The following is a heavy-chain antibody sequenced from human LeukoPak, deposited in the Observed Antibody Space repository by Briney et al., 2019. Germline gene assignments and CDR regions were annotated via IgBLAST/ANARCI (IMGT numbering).Heavy chain of an antibody. CDR2: ISSSGSTI. V-gene: IGHV3-11*01. Sequence: GGSLRLSCAASGFTFSDYYMSWIRQAPGKGLEWVPYISSSGSTIYYADSVKGRFTISRDNAKNSLYLQMNSLRAEDTAVYYCARGASKLAYYFDYWGQGTLVTVSS. CDR1: GFTFSDYY. J-gene: IGHJ4*02. CDR3: ARGASKLAYYFDY.